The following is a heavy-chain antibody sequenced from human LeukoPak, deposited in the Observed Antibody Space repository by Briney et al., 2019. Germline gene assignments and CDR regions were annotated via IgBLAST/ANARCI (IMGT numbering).Heavy chain of an antibody. J-gene: IGHJ4*02. D-gene: IGHD5-12*01. CDR1: GGSISSGGYS. CDR3: ARGGYGGNFDY. Sequence: SETLSLTCAVSGGSISSGGYSWSCIRQPPGKGLEWIGYIYHSGSTYYNPSLKSRVTISVDRSKNQFSLKLSSVTAADTAVYYCARGGYGGNFDYWGQGTLVTVSS. CDR2: IYHSGST. V-gene: IGHV4-30-2*01.